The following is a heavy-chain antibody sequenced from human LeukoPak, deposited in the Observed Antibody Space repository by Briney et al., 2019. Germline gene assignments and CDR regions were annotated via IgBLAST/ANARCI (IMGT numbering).Heavy chain of an antibody. CDR3: ARHGWELPSSRGFDY. CDR1: GYSFTSHW. D-gene: IGHD1-26*01. Sequence: GESLKISCKGSGYSFTSHWIGRGRQMPGKGLEWMGIIYPGDSDTRYSPSFQGQVTISADKSISTAYLQWSSLKASDTAMYYCARHGWELPSSRGFDYWGQGTLVTVSS. CDR2: IYPGDSDT. J-gene: IGHJ4*02. V-gene: IGHV5-51*01.